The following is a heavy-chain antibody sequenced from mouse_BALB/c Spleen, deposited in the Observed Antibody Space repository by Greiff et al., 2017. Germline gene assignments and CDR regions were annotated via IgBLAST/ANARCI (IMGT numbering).Heavy chain of an antibody. V-gene: IGHV2-9*02. CDR1: GFSLTSYG. J-gene: IGHJ4*01. CDR3: ARLYGSRGRYYAMDY. Sequence: VKLMESGPGLVAPSQSLSITCTVSGFSLTSYGVHWVRQPPGKGLEWLGVIWAGGSTNYNSALMSRLSISKDNSKSQVFLKMNSLQTDDTAMYYCARLYGSRGRYYAMDYWGQGTSVTVSS. CDR2: IWAGGST. D-gene: IGHD1-1*01.